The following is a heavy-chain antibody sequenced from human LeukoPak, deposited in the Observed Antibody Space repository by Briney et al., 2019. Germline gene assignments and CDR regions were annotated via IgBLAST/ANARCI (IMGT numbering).Heavy chain of an antibody. V-gene: IGHV3-23*01. D-gene: IGHD1-26*01. Sequence: GRTLTLSCAASGFTFSSFGTSWVRDAPGKGREWVSAISGSGGSTYYGDSVKGRFTISRDNSKNTLYLQMNSLRAEDTAVYYCARSYSNFDYWGQGTLVTVSS. CDR1: GFTFSSFG. CDR2: ISGSGGST. CDR3: ARSYSNFDY. J-gene: IGHJ4*02.